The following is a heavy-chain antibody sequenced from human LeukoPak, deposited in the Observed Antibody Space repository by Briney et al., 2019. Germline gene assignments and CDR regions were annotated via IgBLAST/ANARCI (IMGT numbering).Heavy chain of an antibody. CDR2: ISSSSYI. CDR3: ARAISGSYSLDAFDI. V-gene: IGHV3-21*01. J-gene: IGHJ3*02. D-gene: IGHD1-26*01. CDR1: GFTFSSYS. Sequence: PGGSLRLSCAASGFTFSSYSMNWVRQAPGKGLEWVSSISSSSYIYYADSVKGRFTISRDNAKNSLYLQMNSLRAEDTAVYYCARAISGSYSLDAFDIWGQGTMVTVSS.